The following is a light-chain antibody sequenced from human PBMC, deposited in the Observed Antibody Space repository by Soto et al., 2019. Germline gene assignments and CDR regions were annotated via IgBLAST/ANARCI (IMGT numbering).Light chain of an antibody. CDR2: DAS. Sequence: IRLTQSPTSLSASVGDRVTITCQASQYIGNYLNWYQQKPGEAPRLLISDASNLEPGVPSRFSVSGSGADFTFIISSLQPEDVATYSCHQYDNIILSFGGGTKVDIK. J-gene: IGKJ4*01. CDR3: HQYDNIILS. CDR1: QYIGNY. V-gene: IGKV1-33*01.